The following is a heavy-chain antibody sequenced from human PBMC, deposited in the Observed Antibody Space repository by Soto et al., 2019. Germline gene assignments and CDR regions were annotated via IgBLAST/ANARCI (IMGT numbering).Heavy chain of an antibody. Sequence: PGGSLRLSCADPGFTCSSYGMHWVRQAPGKGLEWVAVISYDGSNKYYADSVKGRFTISRDNSKNTLYLQMNSLRAEDTAVYYCAKDSSSWSRSGYYYYYGMDVWGQGTTVTVSS. CDR1: GFTCSSYG. CDR2: ISYDGSNK. D-gene: IGHD6-13*01. J-gene: IGHJ6*02. V-gene: IGHV3-30*18. CDR3: AKDSSSWSRSGYYYYYGMDV.